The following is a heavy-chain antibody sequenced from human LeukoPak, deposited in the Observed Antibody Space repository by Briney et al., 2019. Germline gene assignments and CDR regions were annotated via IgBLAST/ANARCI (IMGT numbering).Heavy chain of an antibody. D-gene: IGHD2-2*01. CDR2: IIPILGIA. Sequence: SVKVSCKASGGTFSSYTISWVRQAPGQGLEWMGRIIPILGIANYAQKFQGRVTITADKSTSTAYMELSSLRSEDTAVYYCARGKLGYCSSTSCPGGGDAFDIWGQGTMVTVSS. V-gene: IGHV1-69*02. CDR3: ARGKLGYCSSTSCPGGGDAFDI. CDR1: GGTFSSYT. J-gene: IGHJ3*02.